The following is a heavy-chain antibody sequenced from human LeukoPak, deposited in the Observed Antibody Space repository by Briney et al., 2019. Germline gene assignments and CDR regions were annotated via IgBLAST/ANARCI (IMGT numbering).Heavy chain of an antibody. Sequence: PSETLSLTCTVSGGSISSYYWSWIRQPPGKGLEWIGYIYYSGSTNYNPSLKSRVTISVDTSKNQFSLKLSSVTAADTAVYYCARGRKNDYVWGSYRTALDYWGQGTLVTVSS. J-gene: IGHJ4*02. V-gene: IGHV4-59*12. CDR2: IYYSGST. D-gene: IGHD3-16*02. CDR1: GGSISSYY. CDR3: ARGRKNDYVWGSYRTALDY.